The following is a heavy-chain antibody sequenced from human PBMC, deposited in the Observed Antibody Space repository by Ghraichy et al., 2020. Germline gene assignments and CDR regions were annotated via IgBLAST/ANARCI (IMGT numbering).Heavy chain of an antibody. D-gene: IGHD2-2*02. V-gene: IGHV4-34*01. J-gene: IGHJ4*02. CDR2: IHHSGDT. Sequence: SETLSLTCAIYGGSFSTYYWTWIRQPPGKGLEWIGEIHHSGDTNYNPSLKSRVTISMDTSKNQFSLKLNSVTAADTAVYYCTRVLTCLGTSCYNPYFDYWGQGTLVTVSS. CDR3: TRVLTCLGTSCYNPYFDY. CDR1: GGSFSTYY.